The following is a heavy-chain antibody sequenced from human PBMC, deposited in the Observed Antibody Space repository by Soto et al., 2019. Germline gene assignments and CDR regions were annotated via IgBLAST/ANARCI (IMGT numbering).Heavy chain of an antibody. V-gene: IGHV1-2*02. CDR2: INPNSGGT. CDR1: GYTFTGYY. CDR3: ARQWPQGYYAMDV. D-gene: IGHD6-19*01. J-gene: IGHJ6*02. Sequence: ASVKVSCKASGYTFTGYYMHCVRQAPGQGLEWMGWINPNSGGTNYAQKFQGRVTMTRDTSISTAYMELSRLRSDDTAVYYCARQWPQGYYAMDVWGQGTTVTVSS.